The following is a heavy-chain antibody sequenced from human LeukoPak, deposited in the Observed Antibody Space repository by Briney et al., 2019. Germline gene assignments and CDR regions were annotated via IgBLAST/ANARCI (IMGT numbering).Heavy chain of an antibody. CDR3: ARDSLFDSLAY. V-gene: IGHV4-38-2*02. Sequence: SETLSLTCTVSGYSISSGFFWGWIRQPPGKGLEWIGSIYYSGSTYYNPSLKSRVTISVDTFKNQFSLKLSSVTAADTAVYYCARDSLFDSLAYWGQGALVTVSS. CDR2: IYYSGST. D-gene: IGHD2-21*01. J-gene: IGHJ4*02. CDR1: GYSISSGFF.